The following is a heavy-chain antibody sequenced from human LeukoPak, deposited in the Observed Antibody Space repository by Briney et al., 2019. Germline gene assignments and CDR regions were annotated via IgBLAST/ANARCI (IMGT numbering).Heavy chain of an antibody. CDR1: GGSISSYY. Sequence: SETLSLTCTVSGGSISSYYWSWIRQPPGKGLEWIGYIYYSGSTNYNPSLKSRVTISVDTSKNQFSLKLSSVTAADTAVYYCARDGYFDWLPHAFDIWGQGTMVTVSS. V-gene: IGHV4-59*01. J-gene: IGHJ3*02. CDR3: ARDGYFDWLPHAFDI. CDR2: IYYSGST. D-gene: IGHD3-9*01.